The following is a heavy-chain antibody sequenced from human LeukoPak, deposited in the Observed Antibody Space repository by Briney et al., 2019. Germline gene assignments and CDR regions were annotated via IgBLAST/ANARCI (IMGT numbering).Heavy chain of an antibody. J-gene: IGHJ3*02. D-gene: IGHD5-18*01. Sequence: PSETLSLTCTVSGGSISSYYWSWIRQPPGKGLEWIGYIYYSGSTNYNPSLKSRVTISVDTSKNQFSLKLSSVTAADTAVYYCASAMVTWRAGAFDIWGQGTMVTVSS. CDR2: IYYSGST. V-gene: IGHV4-59*01. CDR1: GGSISSYY. CDR3: ASAMVTWRAGAFDI.